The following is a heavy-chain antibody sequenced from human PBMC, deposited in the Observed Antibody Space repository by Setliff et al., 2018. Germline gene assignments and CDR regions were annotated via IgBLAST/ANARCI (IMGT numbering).Heavy chain of an antibody. CDR1: GFSFSDYW. Sequence: GSLRLSCAASGFSFSDYWMSWVRQAPGKGLEWVANINQDGSETYYVDSLKGRFSVSRDNGKNSLYLQMNSLRAEDSAVYYCARDGVFYAMDFWGQGTTVTVSS. D-gene: IGHD3-10*01. J-gene: IGHJ6*02. CDR2: INQDGSET. V-gene: IGHV3-7*01. CDR3: ARDGVFYAMDF.